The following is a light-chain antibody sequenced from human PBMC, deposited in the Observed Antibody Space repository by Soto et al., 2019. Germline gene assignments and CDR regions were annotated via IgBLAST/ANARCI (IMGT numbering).Light chain of an antibody. Sequence: QSALTQPASVSGSPGQSITISCTGTSSDVGGYNYVSWYQQSPGKAPKLTIYDVSNRPSGVSTRFSGSKSGNTASLTISGLRVEDEADYYCSSYTSSSTLVFGGGTKVTVL. CDR1: SSDVGGYNY. J-gene: IGLJ2*01. V-gene: IGLV2-14*01. CDR3: SSYTSSSTLV. CDR2: DVS.